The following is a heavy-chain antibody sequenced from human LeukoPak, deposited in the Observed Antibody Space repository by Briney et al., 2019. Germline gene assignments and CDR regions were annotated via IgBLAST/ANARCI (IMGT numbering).Heavy chain of an antibody. CDR3: ARVSQDSGGYKHVFDY. V-gene: IGHV1-2*02. D-gene: IGHD3-22*01. J-gene: IGHJ4*02. Sequence: ASVKVSCKASGYTFTGYYMHWVRQAPGQGLEWMGWINPNSGGTNYAQTFQGRVTMTRDTSTSTVYMELSSLRSEDTAVYFCARVSQDSGGYKHVFDYWGQGTLVTVSS. CDR2: INPNSGGT. CDR1: GYTFTGYY.